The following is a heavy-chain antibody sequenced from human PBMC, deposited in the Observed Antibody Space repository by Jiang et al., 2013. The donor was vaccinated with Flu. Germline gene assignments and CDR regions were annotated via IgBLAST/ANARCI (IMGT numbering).Heavy chain of an antibody. D-gene: IGHD3-22*01. J-gene: IGHJ2*01. CDR2: IYSSGGT. Sequence: GSGLVKPSETLSLTCTVSGDSVSSYYWSWIRQPAGKGLEWIGHIYSSGGTNYNPSLKSRVTMSVDTSKNQFSLSLTSVTAADTAVYYCAREEYYDTSGHRVVWYFDLWGRGTLVTVSS. CDR3: AREEYYDTSGHRVVWYFDL. CDR1: GDSVSSYY. V-gene: IGHV4-4*07.